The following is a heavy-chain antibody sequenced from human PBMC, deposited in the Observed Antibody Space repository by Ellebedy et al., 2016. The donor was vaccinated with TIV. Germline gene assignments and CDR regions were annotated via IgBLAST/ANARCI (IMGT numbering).Heavy chain of an antibody. CDR2: IETKTGGGTT. D-gene: IGHD1-26*01. CDR3: ATERGYSGSYIFDY. Sequence: PGGSLRLSCAASGFIFTNAWMNWVRQAPGKGLEWVGRIETKTGGGTTDYGAPVKGRFTISRDDSKNTLYLQMDSLKTEDTAVYYCATERGYSGSYIFDYWGQGTLVTVSS. V-gene: IGHV3-15*07. CDR1: GFIFTNAW. J-gene: IGHJ4*02.